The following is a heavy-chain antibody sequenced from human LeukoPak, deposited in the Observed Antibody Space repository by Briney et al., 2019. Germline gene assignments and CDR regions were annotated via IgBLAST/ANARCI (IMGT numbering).Heavy chain of an antibody. CDR1: GFTFSSYG. J-gene: IGHJ5*02. D-gene: IGHD3-22*01. CDR3: ARDYYDSSGYPPPNWFDP. CDR2: IRDDGSNK. V-gene: IGHV3-30*02. Sequence: GGSLRLSCAASGFTFSSYGMRWVRLAPGKGLWWVAFIRDDGSNKYYADSVKGRFTISRDNSKNTLYLQMNSPRAEDTAVYYCARDYYDSSGYPPPNWFDPWGQGTLVTVSS.